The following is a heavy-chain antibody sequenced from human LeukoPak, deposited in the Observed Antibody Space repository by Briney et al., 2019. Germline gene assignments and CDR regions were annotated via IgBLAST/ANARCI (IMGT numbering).Heavy chain of an antibody. J-gene: IGHJ4*02. CDR3: AKDGGIWQQLETGYYFDY. CDR2: ISWDGGST. Sequence: GGSLRLSCAASGFTFDDYAMHWVRQAPGKGLEWVSLISWDGGSTYYADSAKGRFTISRDNSKNSLYLQMNSLRAEDTALYYCAKDGGIWQQLETGYYFDYWGQGTLVTVSS. CDR1: GFTFDDYA. V-gene: IGHV3-43D*04. D-gene: IGHD6-13*01.